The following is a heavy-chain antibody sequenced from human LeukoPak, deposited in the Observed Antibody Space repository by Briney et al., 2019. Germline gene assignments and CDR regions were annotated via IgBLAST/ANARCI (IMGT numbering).Heavy chain of an antibody. J-gene: IGHJ4*02. V-gene: IGHV4-39*07. CDR2: IYYSGST. Sequence: PSETLSLTCTVSGGSISSSSYYWGWIRQPPGKGLEWIGSIYYSGSTYYNPSLKSRVTISVDTSKNQFSLKLSSVTAADTAVYYCAREGFGELTDYWGQGTLVTVSS. D-gene: IGHD3-10*01. CDR3: AREGFGELTDY. CDR1: GGSISSSSYY.